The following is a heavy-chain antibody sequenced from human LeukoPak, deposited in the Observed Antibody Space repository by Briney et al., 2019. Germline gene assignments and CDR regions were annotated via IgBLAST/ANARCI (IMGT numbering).Heavy chain of an antibody. J-gene: IGHJ3*02. D-gene: IGHD3-10*01. Sequence: ASVKVSCKASGYTFTSYDINWVRQATGQGLEWMGWMNPNSGNTGYAQKFQGRVTMTRNTSISTAYMELSSLRSEDTAVYYCARDPGYYGSGSYDAFDIWGQGTMVTVSS. CDR3: ARDPGYYGSGSYDAFDI. CDR1: GYTFTSYD. CDR2: MNPNSGNT. V-gene: IGHV1-8*01.